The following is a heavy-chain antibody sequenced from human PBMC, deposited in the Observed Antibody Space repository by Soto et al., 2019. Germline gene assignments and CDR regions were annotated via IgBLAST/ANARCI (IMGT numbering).Heavy chain of an antibody. CDR1: GGSISSGGYY. Sequence: SETLSLTCTVSGGSISSGGYYWSWIRQHPGKGLEWIGYIYYSGSTYYNPSLKSRVTISVDTSKNQFSLKLSSVTAADTAVYYCASNCIITSCYLCLDVWGQGTTVTVSS. V-gene: IGHV4-31*03. CDR2: IYYSGST. CDR3: ASNCIITSCYLCLDV. D-gene: IGHD2-2*01. J-gene: IGHJ6*02.